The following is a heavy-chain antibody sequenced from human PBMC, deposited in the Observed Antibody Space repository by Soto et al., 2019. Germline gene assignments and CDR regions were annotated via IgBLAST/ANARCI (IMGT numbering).Heavy chain of an antibody. CDR3: ARHGGAQGQWLLRNSWFNP. Sequence: GESLKISCKGSGYSFTSYWISWVRQMPGKGLEWMGRIDPSDSYTNYSPSFQGHVTISAAKSISTAYLQWSSLKASDTAMYYCARHGGAQGQWLLRNSWFNPWGQGTRVT. CDR1: GYSFTSYW. J-gene: IGHJ5*02. V-gene: IGHV5-10-1*01. CDR2: IDPSDSYT. D-gene: IGHD6-19*01.